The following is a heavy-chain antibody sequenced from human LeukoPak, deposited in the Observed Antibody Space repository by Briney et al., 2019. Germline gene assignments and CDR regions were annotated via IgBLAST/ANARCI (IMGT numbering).Heavy chain of an antibody. D-gene: IGHD3-10*01. J-gene: IGHJ4*02. V-gene: IGHV4-34*01. Sequence: PSETLSLTCAVYGGSFSGYYWSWVRQPPRKGLEWIGEINHSGSTNYNPSPKSRVTISLDTSKNQFSLKLSSVTAADTAVYYCARAHGSGSSKGILDYWGQGTLVTVSS. CDR2: INHSGST. CDR3: ARAHGSGSSKGILDY. CDR1: GGSFSGYY.